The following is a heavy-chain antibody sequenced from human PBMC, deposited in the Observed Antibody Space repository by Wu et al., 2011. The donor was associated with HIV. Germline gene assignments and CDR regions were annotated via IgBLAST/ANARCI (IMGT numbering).Heavy chain of an antibody. Sequence: QVQLVQSGAEVKKPGASVKVSCKASGYTFIGYYMHWVRQAPGQGLEWMGWINPNSGGTNYAQKFQGRVTMTRDTSITTTYMNLSSLRSDDTAIYFCATGGYYDNNAPAYWGQGTLVTVSS. CDR3: ATGGYYDNNAPAY. J-gene: IGHJ4*02. V-gene: IGHV1-2*02. CDR2: INPNSGGT. CDR1: GYTFIGYY. D-gene: IGHD3-22*01.